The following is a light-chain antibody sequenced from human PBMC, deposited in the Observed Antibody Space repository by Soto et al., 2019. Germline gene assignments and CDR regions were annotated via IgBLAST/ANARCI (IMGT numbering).Light chain of an antibody. CDR3: SSYTSSSTLV. Sequence: QSALTQPASVSGSPGQSITLSCTGTSSDVGGYNYVSWYQQHPGKAPELMIYEVSNRPSGVSNRFSGSKSGNTASLTISGLQAEDEADYYCSSYTSSSTLVFGGGTKVTVL. J-gene: IGLJ2*01. CDR1: SSDVGGYNY. CDR2: EVS. V-gene: IGLV2-14*01.